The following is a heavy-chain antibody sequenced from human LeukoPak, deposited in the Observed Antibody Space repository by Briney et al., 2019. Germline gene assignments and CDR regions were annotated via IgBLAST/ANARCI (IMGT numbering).Heavy chain of an antibody. V-gene: IGHV4-61*02. CDR2: IYTGGST. CDR1: GGSISSGSYY. J-gene: IGHJ5*02. Sequence: PSETLSLTCTVSGGSISSGSYYWSWIRQPAGKGLEWIGRIYTGGSTNYNPSLKSRVTISVDTSKNQFSLKLSSVTAADTAVYYCARDRYCSSTSCFFDPWGQGTLVTVSS. CDR3: ARDRYCSSTSCFFDP. D-gene: IGHD2-2*01.